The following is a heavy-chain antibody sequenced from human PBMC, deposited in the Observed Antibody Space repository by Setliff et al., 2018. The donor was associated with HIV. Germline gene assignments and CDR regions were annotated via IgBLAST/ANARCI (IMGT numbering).Heavy chain of an antibody. D-gene: IGHD3-22*01. CDR1: GFTFSSYE. J-gene: IGHJ6*02. V-gene: IGHV3-48*03. CDR2: ISGSGSAM. Sequence: GESLRLSCAASGFTFSSYEMNWVRQAPGKGLEWVSYISGSGSAMYYADSVEGRFTISRDNAKNSLYLQMNSLRAEDTAVYHCASGHYFKDVWGQGTTVTVSS. CDR3: ASGHYFKDV.